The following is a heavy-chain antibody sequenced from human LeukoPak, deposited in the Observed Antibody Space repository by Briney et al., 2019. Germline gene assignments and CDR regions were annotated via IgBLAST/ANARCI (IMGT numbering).Heavy chain of an antibody. CDR1: GFTFSSYG. V-gene: IGHV3-33*01. CDR3: AGINDAFDI. J-gene: IGHJ3*02. Sequence: GGSLRLSCAASGFTFSSYGMHWVRQAPGKGLEWVAVIWYDGSNKYYADSVKGRFTISRDNSKNTLYLQMNSLRAEDTAVYYCAGINDAFDIWGQGTMVTVSS. CDR2: IWYDGSNK.